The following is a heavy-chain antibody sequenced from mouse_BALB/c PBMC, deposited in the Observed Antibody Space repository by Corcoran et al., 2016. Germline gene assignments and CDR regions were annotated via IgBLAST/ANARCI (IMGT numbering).Heavy chain of an antibody. D-gene: IGHD4-1*01. J-gene: IGHJ1*02. CDR1: GYTFTNYG. CDR2: INTYTGEP. V-gene: IGHV9-3-1*01. CDR3: ARREANWDGYFDV. Sequence: QIQLVQSGPELKKPGETVKISCKASGYTFTNYGMNWVKQAPGKGLKWMGWINTYTGEPTYADDFKGRFAFSLETSASTAYLQINNLKNEDTATYFCARREANWDGYFDVGGAGTTATVSP.